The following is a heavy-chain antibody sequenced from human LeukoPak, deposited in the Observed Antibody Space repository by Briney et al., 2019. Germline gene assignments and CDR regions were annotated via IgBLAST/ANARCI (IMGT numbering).Heavy chain of an antibody. J-gene: IGHJ4*02. CDR2: ILPILGIA. V-gene: IGHV1-69*04. CDR3: ARDRWLQLPLFDY. Sequence: SVKVSCKASGGTFSSYAISWVRQAPGQGLEWMGRILPILGIANYAQKFQGRVTITADKSTSTAYMELSSLRSEDTAVYYCARDRWLQLPLFDYWGQGTLVTVSS. D-gene: IGHD5-24*01. CDR1: GGTFSSYA.